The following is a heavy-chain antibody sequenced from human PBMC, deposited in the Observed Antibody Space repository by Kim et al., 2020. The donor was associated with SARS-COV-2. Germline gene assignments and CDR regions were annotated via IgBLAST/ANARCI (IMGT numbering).Heavy chain of an antibody. D-gene: IGHD3-3*01. Sequence: YAQGFTGRFVFSLDTSVSPAYLQISSLKAEDTAVYYCAREDFGVVSAVDYWGQGTLVTVSS. J-gene: IGHJ4*02. CDR3: AREDFGVVSAVDY. V-gene: IGHV7-4-1*02.